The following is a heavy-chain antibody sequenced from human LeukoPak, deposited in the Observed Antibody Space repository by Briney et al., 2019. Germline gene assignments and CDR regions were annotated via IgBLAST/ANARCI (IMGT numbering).Heavy chain of an antibody. Sequence: GGSLRLSCAASGFTFSSYWMSWVRQAPGKGLEWVANIKQDGSEKYYVDSVKGRFTISRDNAKNSLYLQMNSLRAEDTAVYYCARVGYDYVWGSYIKNFDIWGQGTMVTVSS. CDR2: IKQDGSEK. CDR3: ARVGYDYVWGSYIKNFDI. CDR1: GFTFSSYW. D-gene: IGHD3-16*01. V-gene: IGHV3-7*01. J-gene: IGHJ3*02.